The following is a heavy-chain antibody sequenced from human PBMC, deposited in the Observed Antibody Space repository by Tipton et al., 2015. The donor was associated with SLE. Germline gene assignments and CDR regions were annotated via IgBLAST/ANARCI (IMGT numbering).Heavy chain of an antibody. CDR1: GFTFSTYA. CDR2: ISYDGSNK. D-gene: IGHD2-2*01. V-gene: IGHV3-30*04. CDR3: ARDRYCSSPTCHKGFDY. Sequence: SGFTFSTYAMHWVRQAPGKGLEWVAVISYDGSNKSYADSVKGRFTISRDNSKNTLYLQMNSLRPEDTAVYYCARDRYCSSPTCHKGFDYWGQGTPVTVSS. J-gene: IGHJ4*02.